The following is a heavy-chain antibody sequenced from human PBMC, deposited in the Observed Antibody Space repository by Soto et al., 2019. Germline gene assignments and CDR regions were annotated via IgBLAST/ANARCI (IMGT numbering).Heavy chain of an antibody. D-gene: IGHD5-18*01. Sequence: QVQLVQSGPEVKKPGASVKVSCKASAYTFTSYGISWVRQAPGQGLEGMGWISGYNGETNYAQKFRGRVTTTTDASTSTAYKELRSLISDDTATYYCAGDGRKQLWVEGLNAMDVWGQGTTVTVSS. CDR1: AYTFTSYG. V-gene: IGHV1-18*01. J-gene: IGHJ6*02. CDR3: AGDGRKQLWVEGLNAMDV. CDR2: ISGYNGET.